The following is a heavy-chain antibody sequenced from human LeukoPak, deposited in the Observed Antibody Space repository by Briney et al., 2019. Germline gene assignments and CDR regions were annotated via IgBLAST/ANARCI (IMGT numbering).Heavy chain of an antibody. V-gene: IGHV4-4*07. CDR1: GGSISSYY. CDR3: ARSTEGWFDP. Sequence: PSEALSLTCTVSGGSISSYYGSWIRQPAGKGLEWIGRIYSSGSTNYNPSLKSRVTLSVDTSKNQFSLKLSSVTAADTAVYYCARSTEGWFDPWGQGTLVTVSS. J-gene: IGHJ5*02. CDR2: IYSSGST.